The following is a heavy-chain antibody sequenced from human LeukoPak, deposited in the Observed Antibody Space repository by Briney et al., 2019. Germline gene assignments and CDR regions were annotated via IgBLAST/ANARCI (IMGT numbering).Heavy chain of an antibody. CDR2: IKQDGSEK. CDR1: GFTFSSYW. D-gene: IGHD3-10*01. CDR3: ASMKGSGTYSSFDF. J-gene: IGHJ4*02. V-gene: IGHV3-7*01. Sequence: GGSLRLSCAAPGFTFSSYWMSWVRQAPGKGLEWVANIKQDGSEKYYVDSVKGRFTISRDNAKNSLYLQMNSLRAEDTAVYYCASMKGSGTYSSFDFWGQGTLVTVSS.